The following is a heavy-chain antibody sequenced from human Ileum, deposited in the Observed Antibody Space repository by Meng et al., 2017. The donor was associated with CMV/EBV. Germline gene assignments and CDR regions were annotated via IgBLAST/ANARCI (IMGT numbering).Heavy chain of an antibody. CDR2: IYCGDSDT. V-gene: IGHV5-51*01. CDR1: GYTFGDYW. Sequence: CKASGYTFGDYWIGWVRQMPGKGLEWMGIIYCGDSDTRYRPSFEGHVTISADESINTAYLRWNSLQASDTAMYYCARVRLSNGNVDLWGQGTLVTVSS. J-gene: IGHJ5*02. CDR3: ARVRLSNGNVDL. D-gene: IGHD2-8*01.